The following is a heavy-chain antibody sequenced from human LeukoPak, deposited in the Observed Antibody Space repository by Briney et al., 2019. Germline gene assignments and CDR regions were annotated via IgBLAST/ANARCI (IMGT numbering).Heavy chain of an antibody. D-gene: IGHD3-10*01. CDR2: INHSGST. Sequence: SETLSLTCAVYGGSFSGYYWSWIRQPPGKGLEWIGEINHSGSTNYNPSLKSRVTISVDTSKNQFSLKLSSVTAADTAVYYCAREREYYYGSGSYYRIKSRYNWFDPWGQGTLVTVSP. CDR1: GGSFSGYY. V-gene: IGHV4-34*01. CDR3: AREREYYYGSGSYYRIKSRYNWFDP. J-gene: IGHJ5*02.